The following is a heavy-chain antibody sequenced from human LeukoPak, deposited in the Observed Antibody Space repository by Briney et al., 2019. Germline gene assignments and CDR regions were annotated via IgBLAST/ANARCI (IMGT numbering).Heavy chain of an antibody. CDR2: IIPIFGTA. J-gene: IGHJ6*04. CDR1: GGTFSSYA. CDR3: AREDDIVVVPASPYGMDV. V-gene: IGHV1-69*13. Sequence: GASAKVSCKASGGTFSSYAISWVRQAPGQGLEWMGGIIPIFGTANYAQKFQGRVTITADESTSTAYMELSSLRSEDTAVYYCAREDDIVVVPASPYGMDVWGKGTTVTVSS. D-gene: IGHD2-2*01.